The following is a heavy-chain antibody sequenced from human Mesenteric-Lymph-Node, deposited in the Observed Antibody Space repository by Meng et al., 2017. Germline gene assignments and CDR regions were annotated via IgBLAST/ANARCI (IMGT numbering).Heavy chain of an antibody. J-gene: IGHJ3*02. Sequence: ASVKVSCKASGYTFTSYGISWVRQAPGQGLEWMGGFDPEDGETIYAQKFQGRVTMTEDTSTDTAYMELSSLRSEDTAVYYCATDLRGSGWYFAFDIWGQGTMVTVSS. CDR3: ATDLRGSGWYFAFDI. V-gene: IGHV1-24*01. D-gene: IGHD6-19*01. CDR2: FDPEDGET. CDR1: GYTFTSYG.